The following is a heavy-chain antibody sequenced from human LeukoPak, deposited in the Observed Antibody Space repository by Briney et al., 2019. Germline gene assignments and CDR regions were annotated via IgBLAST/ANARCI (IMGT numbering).Heavy chain of an antibody. V-gene: IGHV3-74*01. CDR2: INSDGSST. CDR3: ARDSAAGAFDY. D-gene: IGHD6-13*01. CDR1: GFTFSSYW. J-gene: IGHJ4*02. Sequence: GGSLRLSCAASGFTFSSYWMHWVRQAPGKGLVWISRINSDGSSTSYADSVKGRFTISRDNSKNTLYLQMNSLRAEDTAVYFCARDSAAGAFDYWGQGTLVSVSS.